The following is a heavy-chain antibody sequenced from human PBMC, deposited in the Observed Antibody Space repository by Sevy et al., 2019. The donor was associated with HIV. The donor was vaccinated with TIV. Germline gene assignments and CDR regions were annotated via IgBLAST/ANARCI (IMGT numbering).Heavy chain of an antibody. CDR2: IRYDGSNK. CDR3: AKDDAKQRFYFDY. Sequence: GGSLRLSCAASGFTFSSYGMHWVRQAPGKGLEWVAFIRYDGSNKYYADSVKGRFTISRDNSKNTLYLQMNSLRAEDTAVYYCAKDDAKQRFYFDYWGQRTLVTVSS. D-gene: IGHD6-13*01. J-gene: IGHJ4*02. CDR1: GFTFSSYG. V-gene: IGHV3-30*02.